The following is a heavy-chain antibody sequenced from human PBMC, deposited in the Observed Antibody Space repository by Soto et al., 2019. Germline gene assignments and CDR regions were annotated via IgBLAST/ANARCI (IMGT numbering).Heavy chain of an antibody. CDR2: ISGGGGSTI. D-gene: IGHD3-22*01. J-gene: IGHJ4*02. V-gene: IGHV3-11*01. CDR1: GFTFGDYY. Sequence: GGSLRLSCAASGFTFGDYYMSWIRRSPGKGLEWVSYISGGGGSTISYADSVKGRFTISRDNAQNSLYLQMNSLRAEDTAVYYCARVRGYYDSSGFEYWGRGALVTVSS. CDR3: ARVRGYYDSSGFEY.